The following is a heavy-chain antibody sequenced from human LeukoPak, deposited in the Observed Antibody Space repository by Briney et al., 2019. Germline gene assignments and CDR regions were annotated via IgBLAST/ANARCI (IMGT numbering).Heavy chain of an antibody. V-gene: IGHV3-23*01. Sequence: QSGGSLRLSCAASGFTFSAYGMTWVRQAPGKGLEWVSGISGNGRSAYYADSVKGRFTISRDDSKNTLYLQMNSLRAEDTAVYYCARGYRVDTAMVAEFAFDIWGQGTMVTVSS. CDR3: ARGYRVDTAMVAEFAFDI. J-gene: IGHJ3*02. CDR1: GFTFSAYG. D-gene: IGHD5-18*01. CDR2: ISGNGRSA.